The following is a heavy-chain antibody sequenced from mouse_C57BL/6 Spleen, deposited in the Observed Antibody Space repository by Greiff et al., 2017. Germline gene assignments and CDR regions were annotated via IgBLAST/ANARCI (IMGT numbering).Heavy chain of an antibody. J-gene: IGHJ4*01. CDR2: IWGVGST. CDR1: GFSLTSYG. V-gene: IGHV2-6*01. D-gene: IGHD1-1*01. Sequence: VQLQESGPGLVAPSQSLSITCTVSGFSLTSYGVDWVRQSPGKGLEWLGVIWGVGSTNYNSALKSRLSISKDNSKSQVFLKMNRLQTDDTAMYYCAREEEGSYYASSFYAMDYWGQGTSVTVSS. CDR3: AREEEGSYYASSFYAMDY.